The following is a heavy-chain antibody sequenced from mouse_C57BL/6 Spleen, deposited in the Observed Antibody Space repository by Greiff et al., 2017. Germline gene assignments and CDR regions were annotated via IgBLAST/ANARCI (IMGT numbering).Heavy chain of an antibody. D-gene: IGHD1-1*01. V-gene: IGHV5-16*01. CDR1: GFTFSDYY. CDR2: INYDGSST. Sequence: EVKLVESEGGLVQPGSSMKLSCTASGFTFSDYYMAWVRQVPEKGLEWVANINYDGSSTYYLDSLKSRFIISRDNAKNSLYLQMSSLKSEDTATYYCARGLYYYGSSNSYWYFDVWGTGTTVTVSS. J-gene: IGHJ1*03. CDR3: ARGLYYYGSSNSYWYFDV.